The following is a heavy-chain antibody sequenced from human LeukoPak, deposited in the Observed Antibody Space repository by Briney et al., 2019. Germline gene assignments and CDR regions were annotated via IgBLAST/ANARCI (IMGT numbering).Heavy chain of an antibody. CDR2: IYYSGNT. CDR1: GGTISSSSYY. V-gene: IGHV4-39*01. D-gene: IGHD5-24*01. CDR3: ARTPREGYNSPYFDC. J-gene: IGHJ4*02. Sequence: SETLSLTCSVSGGTISSSSYYWGWIRQPPGKGLEWIGSIYYSGNTYFNPSLKSRVIISVDTSKNQFSLKLNSVTAADTAVYYCARTPREGYNSPYFDCWGQGILVTVS.